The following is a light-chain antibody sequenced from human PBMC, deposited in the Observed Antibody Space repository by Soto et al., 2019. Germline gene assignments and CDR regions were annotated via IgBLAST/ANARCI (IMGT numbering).Light chain of an antibody. J-gene: IGKJ3*01. CDR3: QQYGSSPGFT. CDR2: GAS. CDR1: QSVSSSY. V-gene: IGKV3-20*01. Sequence: EIVLTQSPGTLSLSPGERATLSCRASQSVSSSYLAWYQQKPGQAPRLLIYGASSRATGIPDRFSGSGSGTDFTLTISRLEPEDFAVYYCQQYGSSPGFTVGPETKVDIK.